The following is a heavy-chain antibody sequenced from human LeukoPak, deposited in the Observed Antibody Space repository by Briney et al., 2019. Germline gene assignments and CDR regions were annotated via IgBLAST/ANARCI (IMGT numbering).Heavy chain of an antibody. CDR1: GYTFTGYY. Sequence: ASVKVSCKASGYTFTGYYMHWVRQAPGQGLEWMGWMNPNSGGTNYAQKFQGWVTMTRDTSISTAYMELSRLRSDDTAVYYCARGIAAAGSWFDPWGQGTLVTVSS. V-gene: IGHV1-2*04. CDR3: ARGIAAAGSWFDP. J-gene: IGHJ5*02. CDR2: MNPNSGGT. D-gene: IGHD6-13*01.